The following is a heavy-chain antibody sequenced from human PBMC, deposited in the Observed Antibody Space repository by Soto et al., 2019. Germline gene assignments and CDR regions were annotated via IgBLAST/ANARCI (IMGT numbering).Heavy chain of an antibody. V-gene: IGHV3-23*01. Sequence: GSLRLSCATSGFSFGGYAMSWVRQAPGKGLDWVSSISGSGATTYYTNSVKGRFTISRDNSKNTVYLQMNSLRAEDTAVYYCAKDQGSSWYEIDYWGQGTLVTVSS. D-gene: IGHD6-13*01. J-gene: IGHJ4*02. CDR2: ISGSGATT. CDR1: GFSFGGYA. CDR3: AKDQGSSWYEIDY.